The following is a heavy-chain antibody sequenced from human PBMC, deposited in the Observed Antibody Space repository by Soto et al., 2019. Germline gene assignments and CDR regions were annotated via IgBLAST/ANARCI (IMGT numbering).Heavy chain of an antibody. V-gene: IGHV1-69*06. CDR1: GGTFSRYA. D-gene: IGHD5-12*01. J-gene: IGHJ6*02. Sequence: SVKVSCKASGGTFSRYAISWVRQAPGQGLEWMGGIIPIFGTANYAQKFQGRVTITADKSTSTAYMELSSLRSEDTAVYYCARGRDGFYYYGMDVWGQGTTVTVSS. CDR2: IIPIFGTA. CDR3: ARGRDGFYYYGMDV.